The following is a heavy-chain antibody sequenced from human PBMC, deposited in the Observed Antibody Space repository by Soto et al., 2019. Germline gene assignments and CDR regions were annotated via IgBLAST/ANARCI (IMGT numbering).Heavy chain of an antibody. D-gene: IGHD1-26*01. J-gene: IGHJ4*02. Sequence: PSGTLSLTCTVSGGSINTFYWSWVRQPAGKGLEWIGRIFSSGSTSFNPSLESRVAMSVDTSKNHVSLNLSSVTAADMAVYYCAREGSYSAFNFTHGRQLRSLDFWGKGPLVSVSS. V-gene: IGHV4-4*07. CDR1: GGSINTFY. CDR2: IFSSGST. CDR3: AREGSYSAFNFTHGRQLRSLDF.